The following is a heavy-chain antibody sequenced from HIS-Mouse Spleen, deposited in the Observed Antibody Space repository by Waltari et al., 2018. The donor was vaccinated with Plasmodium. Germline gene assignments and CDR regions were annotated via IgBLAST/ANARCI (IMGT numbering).Heavy chain of an antibody. CDR1: GFTFSSYS. J-gene: IGHJ5*02. D-gene: IGHD1-26*01. CDR3: ARVNSGSYYWFDP. Sequence: EVQLVESGGGLVQPGGSLRLSCAASGFTFSSYSMNWVRQAPGKGRELVSYIRSSSSTRYYADSGKGRFTISRDNAKNSLYLQMNSLRAEDTAVYYCARVNSGSYYWFDPWGQGTLVTVSS. V-gene: IGHV3-48*01. CDR2: IRSSSSTR.